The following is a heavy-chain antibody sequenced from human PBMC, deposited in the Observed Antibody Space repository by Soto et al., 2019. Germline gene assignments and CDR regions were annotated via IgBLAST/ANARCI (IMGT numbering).Heavy chain of an antibody. CDR1: GFTFSSYA. Sequence: EVQLLESGGGLIQPGGSLRLSCAASGFTFSSYATSWVRQAPGKGLEWVSGISASGSSTYYADSVKGRFTISRDNSKNTLYLQMNSLRAEDTAVYFCAAIDRGSYRYPPYWGQGTLVTVSS. V-gene: IGHV3-23*01. D-gene: IGHD3-16*02. CDR3: AAIDRGSYRYPPY. CDR2: ISASGSST. J-gene: IGHJ4*02.